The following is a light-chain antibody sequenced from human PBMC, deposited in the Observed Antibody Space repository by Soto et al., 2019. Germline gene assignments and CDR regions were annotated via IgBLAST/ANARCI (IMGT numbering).Light chain of an antibody. V-gene: IGLV1-40*01. CDR1: SSNIGAGYD. J-gene: IGLJ1*01. Sequence: QSVLTQTPSVSGAPGQRVTISCTGTSSNIGAGYDVHWYQHLPGRAPKLLIFGITHRPSGVPDRFSGSKSGTSASLAITGLQPEDEADYYCQSFDNSLSGFYVFGSGTKLTVL. CDR2: GIT. CDR3: QSFDNSLSGFYV.